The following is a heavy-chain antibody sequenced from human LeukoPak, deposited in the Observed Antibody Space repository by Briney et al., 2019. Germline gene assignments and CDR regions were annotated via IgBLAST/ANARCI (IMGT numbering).Heavy chain of an antibody. Sequence: GGSLRLSCEASGFTFSNYGMHWVRQAPGKGLERVAIISSDGTTKYYGDSVKGRFTVSRDSSKNTLYLDLNSLRAEDTAVYYCAKPYCRATRCYLYLYGMDVWGQGTTVIVSS. CDR2: ISSDGTTK. CDR1: GFTFSNYG. D-gene: IGHD2-2*01. J-gene: IGHJ6*02. CDR3: AKPYCRATRCYLYLYGMDV. V-gene: IGHV3-30*18.